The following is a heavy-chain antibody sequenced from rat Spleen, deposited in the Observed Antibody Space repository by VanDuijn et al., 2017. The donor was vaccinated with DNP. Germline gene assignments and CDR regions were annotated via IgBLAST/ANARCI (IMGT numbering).Heavy chain of an antibody. D-gene: IGHD1-4*01. CDR2: ISSNGDNS. J-gene: IGHJ2*01. Sequence: EVQLVESGGGLIQPGGSLKLSCAASGFTFSNYDMAWVRQAPTKGLEWIASISSNGDNSHYRDSVKGRFTMSRDNAKSTLYLQMDSLRSEDTATYYCASRPPPTRGPFDYWGQGVMVTVSS. V-gene: IGHV5S23*01. CDR3: ASRPPPTRGPFDY. CDR1: GFTFSNYD.